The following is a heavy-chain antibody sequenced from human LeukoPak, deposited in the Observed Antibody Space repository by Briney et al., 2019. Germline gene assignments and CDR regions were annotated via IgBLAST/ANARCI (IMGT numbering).Heavy chain of an antibody. CDR3: AKRRAITIFGVVINYFDY. CDR1: GFTFSSYS. J-gene: IGHJ4*02. CDR2: ISSSSSYI. D-gene: IGHD3-3*01. Sequence: GGSLRLSCAASGFTFSSYSMNWVRQAPGKGLEWVSSISSSSSYIYYADSVKGRFTISRDNSKNTLYLQMNSLRAEDTAVYYCAKRRAITIFGVVINYFDYWGQGTLVTVSS. V-gene: IGHV3-21*01.